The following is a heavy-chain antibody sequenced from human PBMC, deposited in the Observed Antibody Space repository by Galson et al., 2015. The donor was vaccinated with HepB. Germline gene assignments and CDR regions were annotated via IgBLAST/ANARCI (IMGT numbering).Heavy chain of an antibody. CDR1: GFTFSSYS. CDR2: ISYDGSNK. Sequence: SLRLSCAASGFTFSSYSMHWVRQAPGKGLEWVAVISYDGSNKYYADSVKGRFTISRDNSKNTLYLQMNSLRAEDTAVYYCAKGGIAVAGTATYYYYGMDVWGQGTTVTVSS. J-gene: IGHJ6*02. D-gene: IGHD6-19*01. CDR3: AKGGIAVAGTATYYYYGMDV. V-gene: IGHV3-30*18.